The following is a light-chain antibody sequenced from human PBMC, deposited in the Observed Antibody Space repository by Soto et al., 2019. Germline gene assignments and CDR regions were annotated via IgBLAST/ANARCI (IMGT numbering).Light chain of an antibody. CDR2: DVS. Sequence: QSALTQPASVSGSPGQSITISCTGTSSDVGGYNYVSWYQQHPGQAPKLMIYDVSNRPSGVSNRLSGSKSGNTASLTISGLQAEDEADYYCSSYTSSSTLGVFGGGTKLTVL. CDR1: SSDVGGYNY. J-gene: IGLJ2*01. CDR3: SSYTSSSTLGV. V-gene: IGLV2-14*01.